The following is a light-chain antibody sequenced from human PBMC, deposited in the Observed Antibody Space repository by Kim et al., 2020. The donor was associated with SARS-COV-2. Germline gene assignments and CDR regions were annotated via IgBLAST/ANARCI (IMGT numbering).Light chain of an antibody. Sequence: QCVTISCTGSSCDVGGYYNVSWYQQLPGTAPKLMIYAVSKRPSGVPDRFSGSKSGNTASLTISGLQAEDEADYYCCSYAGSYAVGVFGGGTQLTVL. CDR1: SCDVGGYYN. CDR2: AVS. CDR3: CSYAGSYAVGV. V-gene: IGLV2-11*01. J-gene: IGLJ3*02.